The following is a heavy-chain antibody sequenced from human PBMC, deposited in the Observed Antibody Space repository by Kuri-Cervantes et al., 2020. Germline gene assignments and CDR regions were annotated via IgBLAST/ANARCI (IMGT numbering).Heavy chain of an antibody. Sequence: SETLSLTCIVSGGFISSYYWSWIRQPAGKGLEWIGEINHSGSTNYNPSLKSRVTISVDTSKNQFSLKMRSLTAADTAIYYCARQALLVTSPSYFNSWGQGTLVTVSS. CDR3: ARQALLVTSPSYFNS. CDR1: GGFISSYY. CDR2: INHSGST. V-gene: IGHV4-59*08. D-gene: IGHD2-21*02. J-gene: IGHJ4*02.